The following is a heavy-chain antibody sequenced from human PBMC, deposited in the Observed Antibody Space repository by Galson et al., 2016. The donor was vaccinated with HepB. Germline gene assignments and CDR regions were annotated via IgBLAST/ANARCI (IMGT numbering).Heavy chain of an antibody. Sequence: SLRLSCAASGFTFSSYAMSWVRQAPGKGLECVSAISGSGGYTYYADSVKGRFTISRDNSKNTLYLQMNSLRAEDTAIYYCAKRDYDFWSDYFPYYFDYWGQGTLVTVSS. V-gene: IGHV3-23*01. CDR3: AKRDYDFWSDYFPYYFDY. D-gene: IGHD3-3*01. CDR1: GFTFSSYA. J-gene: IGHJ4*02. CDR2: ISGSGGYT.